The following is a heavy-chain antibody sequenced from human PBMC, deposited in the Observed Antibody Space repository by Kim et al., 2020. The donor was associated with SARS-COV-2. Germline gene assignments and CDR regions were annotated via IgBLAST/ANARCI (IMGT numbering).Heavy chain of an antibody. Sequence: ENEKHYVDSVKGRFTISRDDARNALYLQMNSLRSEDTAVYYCARGGGSPDYWGQGTLVTVSS. CDR2: ENEK. J-gene: IGHJ4*02. D-gene: IGHD1-26*01. CDR3: ARGGGSPDY. V-gene: IGHV3-7*01.